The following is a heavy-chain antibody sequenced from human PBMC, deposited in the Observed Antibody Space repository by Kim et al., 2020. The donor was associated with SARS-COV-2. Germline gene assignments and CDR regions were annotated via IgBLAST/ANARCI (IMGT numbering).Heavy chain of an antibody. D-gene: IGHD3-16*02. Sequence: GGSLRLSCAASGFTFSDYYMSWIRQAPGKGLEWVSYISSSSSYTNYADSVKGRFTISRDNAKNSLYLQMNSLRAEDTAVYYCARVGYGYAWGSYRDYYYYYGMDVWGQGTTVTVSS. V-gene: IGHV3-11*05. J-gene: IGHJ6*02. CDR2: ISSSSSYT. CDR1: GFTFSDYY. CDR3: ARVGYGYAWGSYRDYYYYYGMDV.